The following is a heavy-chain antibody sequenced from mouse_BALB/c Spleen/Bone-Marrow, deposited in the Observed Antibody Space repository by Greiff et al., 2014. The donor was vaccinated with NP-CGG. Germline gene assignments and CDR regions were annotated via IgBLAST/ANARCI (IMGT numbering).Heavy chain of an antibody. CDR3: VRQDYDYPMDY. V-gene: IGHV10-1*01. J-gene: IGHJ4*01. CDR1: GFTFNIYA. Sequence: DVQLVESGGGLVQPKGSLKPSCAASGFTFNIYAMNWVRQAPRKGLEWVARISSKSTNYTTCYADSVKDRFTISSDNSQSMLYLQMNSLKTGDTAIYYCVRQDYDYPMDYWGQGTSVTVSS. CDR2: ISSKSTNYTT. D-gene: IGHD2-4*01.